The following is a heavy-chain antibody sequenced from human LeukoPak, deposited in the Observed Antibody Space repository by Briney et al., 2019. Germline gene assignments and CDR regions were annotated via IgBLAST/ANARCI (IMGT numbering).Heavy chain of an antibody. Sequence: GGSLRLSCAASGFTFSNHWMHWVRQAPGKGLMWVSRINRDGSKTDYADSVKGRFTISRDDAKNTLYLQVNSLRAEDTAVYFCARGGSDTAMAHDYWGQGTLVTVSS. CDR2: INRDGSKT. CDR3: ARGGSDTAMAHDY. D-gene: IGHD5-18*01. CDR1: GFTFSNHW. V-gene: IGHV3-74*01. J-gene: IGHJ4*02.